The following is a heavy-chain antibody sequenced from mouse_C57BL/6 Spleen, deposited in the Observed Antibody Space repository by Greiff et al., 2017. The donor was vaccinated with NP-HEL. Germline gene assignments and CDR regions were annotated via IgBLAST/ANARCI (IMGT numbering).Heavy chain of an antibody. CDR2: INPSTGGT. Sequence: EVQLQQSGPELVKPGASVKISCKASGYSFTGYYMNWVKQSPEKSLEWIGEINPSTGGTTYNQKFKAKATLTVDKSSSTAYMQLKSRTSEDSAVYYCARSGGYYPYDFDYWGQGTTLTVSS. CDR3: ARSGGYYPYDFDY. CDR1: GYSFTGYY. J-gene: IGHJ2*01. V-gene: IGHV1-42*01. D-gene: IGHD2-3*01.